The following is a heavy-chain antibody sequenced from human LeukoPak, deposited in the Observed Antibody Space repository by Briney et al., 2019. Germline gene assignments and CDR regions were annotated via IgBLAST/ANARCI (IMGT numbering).Heavy chain of an antibody. CDR3: ARNALGTKYPYDSRAYYYYYMDV. J-gene: IGHJ6*03. Sequence: SETLSLTCTVSGGSISSYYWSWIRQPPGKGLEWIGYIYYSGSTNYNPSLKSRVTISVDTSKNQFSLKLSSVSAADTAVYYCARNALGTKYPYDSRAYYYYYMDVWGKGTTVTVSS. D-gene: IGHD1-14*01. CDR1: GGSISSYY. CDR2: IYYSGST. V-gene: IGHV4-59*01.